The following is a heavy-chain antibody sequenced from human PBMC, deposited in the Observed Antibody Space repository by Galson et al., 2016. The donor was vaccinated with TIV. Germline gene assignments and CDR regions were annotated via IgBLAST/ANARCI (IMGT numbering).Heavy chain of an antibody. V-gene: IGHV3-7*01. CDR3: ARQYYFYSYGMDG. CDR1: GFTFSNYW. CDR2: IKQTGSEK. J-gene: IGHJ6*02. Sequence: SLRLSCAASGFTFSNYWMSWVRQAPGKGLEWVANIKQTGSEKYYVDSVKGRFTISRDNAKNSLYLQMNSLGAEDTAVYYCARQYYFYSYGMDGWGQGTAVTVSS.